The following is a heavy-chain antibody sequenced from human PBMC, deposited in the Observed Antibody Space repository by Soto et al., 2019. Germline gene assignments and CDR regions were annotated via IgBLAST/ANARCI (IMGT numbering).Heavy chain of an antibody. V-gene: IGHV1-3*01. CDR1: GYTFTSYA. Sequence: ASVKVSCKASGYTFTSYAMHWVRQAPGQRLEWMGWINAGNGNTKYSQKFQGRVTITRDTSASTAYMELSSLRSEDTAVYYCARPTVTTLGSWFDPWGQGTLVTVSS. CDR3: ARPTVTTLGSWFDP. D-gene: IGHD4-17*01. J-gene: IGHJ5*02. CDR2: INAGNGNT.